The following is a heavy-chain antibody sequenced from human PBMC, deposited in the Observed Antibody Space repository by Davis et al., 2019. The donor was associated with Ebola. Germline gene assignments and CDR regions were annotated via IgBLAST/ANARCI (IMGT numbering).Heavy chain of an antibody. D-gene: IGHD1-26*01. CDR3: ARDRGVGATSANWFDP. J-gene: IGHJ5*02. V-gene: IGHV4-59*01. CDR1: GGSISSYY. Sequence: SETLSLTCTVSGGSISSYYWSWIRQPPGKGLEWIGYIYYTGSTNYNPSLKSRVTISVDTSRNEFSLKLSSVTAADTAVYFCARDRGVGATSANWFDPWGQGTLVTVSS. CDR2: IYYTGST.